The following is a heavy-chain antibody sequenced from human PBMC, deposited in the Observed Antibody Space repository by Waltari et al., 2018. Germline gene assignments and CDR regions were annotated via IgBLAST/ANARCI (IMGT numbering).Heavy chain of an antibody. J-gene: IGHJ4*02. CDR3: ARALTDYYGSGSYYEDY. V-gene: IGHV1-8*02. Sequence: QVQLVQSGAEVKKPGASVKVSCKASGYTFTSYDINWVRQATGQGLEWMGWLNPNSGNIGYAKKFQGRVTMTRNTSVITAYMELSSLRSEDTAVYYCARALTDYYGSGSYYEDYWGQGTLVTVSS. CDR2: LNPNSGNI. CDR1: GYTFTSYD. D-gene: IGHD3-10*01.